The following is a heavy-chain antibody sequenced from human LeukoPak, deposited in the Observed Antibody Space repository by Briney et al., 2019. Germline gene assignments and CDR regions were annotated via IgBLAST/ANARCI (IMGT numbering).Heavy chain of an antibody. D-gene: IGHD6-19*01. CDR2: ISDSGGIT. Sequence: GGSLRLSCAASGFTLSSYAMSWVRQGPGKGLEWVSVISDSGGITYYADSVKGRFTISRDNSKNTLYLQMNSLRAEDTAVYYCAKEIRLVEKLFDYWGQGTLVTVSS. V-gene: IGHV3-23*01. CDR3: AKEIRLVEKLFDY. J-gene: IGHJ4*02. CDR1: GFTLSSYA.